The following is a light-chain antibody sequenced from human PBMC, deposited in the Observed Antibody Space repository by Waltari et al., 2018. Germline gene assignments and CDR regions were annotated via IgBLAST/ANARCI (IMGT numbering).Light chain of an antibody. J-gene: IGLJ2*01. V-gene: IGLV1-40*01. CDR1: RSNTGSGSD. CDR3: QSYDSSLSGVI. Sequence: QSVLTQPPSVSGAPGQRVTIPCTGGRSNTGSGSDVHWYQQLRGAAPKLLLSGNNNRPSGVPDRFSGSKSGPSASLAITGLQAEDEADYYCQSYDSSLSGVIFGGGTKLTVL. CDR2: GNN.